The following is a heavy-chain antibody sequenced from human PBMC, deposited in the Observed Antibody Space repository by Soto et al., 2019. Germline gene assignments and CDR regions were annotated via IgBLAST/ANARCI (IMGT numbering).Heavy chain of an antibody. CDR3: ARGWGYDSNDYYYAY. J-gene: IGHJ4*02. Sequence: QVQLVQSGAEVRKPGSSVKVSCKASGGTFSRHAISWVRQAPGQGLEWMGGIIPIFGTANHAQKFRGRVKIIADETTSTVYMELSSLRAGDTGMYYCARGWGYDSNDYYYAYWGQGTLVIVSS. V-gene: IGHV1-69*01. CDR2: IIPIFGTA. CDR1: GGTFSRHA. D-gene: IGHD3-22*01.